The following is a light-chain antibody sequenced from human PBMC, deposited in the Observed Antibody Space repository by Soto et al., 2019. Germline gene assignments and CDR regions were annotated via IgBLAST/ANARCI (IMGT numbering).Light chain of an antibody. Sequence: DIQMTQSPSSLSASVGDRVTITCRASQSISNYLNWYQQKPGKDPKLLIYAASSLQSGVPSRFSGSGSGTDFTLTISSLQPEDFAPYSCQQSYTTLFTFGPGTNVDI. J-gene: IGKJ3*01. CDR2: AAS. CDR1: QSISNY. CDR3: QQSYTTLFT. V-gene: IGKV1-39*01.